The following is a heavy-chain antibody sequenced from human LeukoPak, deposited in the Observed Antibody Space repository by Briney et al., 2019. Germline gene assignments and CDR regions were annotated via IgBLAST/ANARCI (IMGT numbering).Heavy chain of an antibody. Sequence: GGSLRLSCAASGFTFSSYSMNWVRQAPGKGLEWVSYISSSSSTIYYADSVKGRFTISRDNAKNSLYLQMNSLRAEDMAVYYCARDGYCSSTSCYAEPVFDYWGQGTLVTVSS. J-gene: IGHJ4*02. CDR2: ISSSSSTI. CDR3: ARDGYCSSTSCYAEPVFDY. CDR1: GFTFSSYS. D-gene: IGHD2-2*03. V-gene: IGHV3-48*01.